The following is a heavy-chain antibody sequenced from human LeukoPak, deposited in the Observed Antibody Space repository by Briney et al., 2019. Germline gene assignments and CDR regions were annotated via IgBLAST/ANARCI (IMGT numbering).Heavy chain of an antibody. CDR3: AKRGVVIRAVIIVGFHKEAYYFDY. V-gene: IGHV3-23*01. J-gene: IGHJ4*02. CDR2: ISGSGGST. CDR1: GFSLSDHY. D-gene: IGHD3-10*01. Sequence: GGSLRLSCAASGFSLSDHYIDWVRQAPGKGLEWVSGISGSGGSTYYADSVKGRLTISRDNSKNTPYLQLNSLRAEDTAVYFCAKRGVVIRAVIIVGFHKEAYYFDYWGQGALVTVSS.